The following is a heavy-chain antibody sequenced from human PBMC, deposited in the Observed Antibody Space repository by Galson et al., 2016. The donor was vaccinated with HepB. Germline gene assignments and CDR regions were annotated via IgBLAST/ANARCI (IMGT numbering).Heavy chain of an antibody. CDR3: ARGYFDFWSGYWSKRYHGMDV. CDR2: LPYDGNDA. D-gene: IGHD3-3*01. J-gene: IGHJ6*02. CDR1: GFPFSTYT. Sequence: SLRLSCAASGFPFSTYTMHWVRQAPGKGLEWVALLPYDGNDASYADSVKGRFTISRDNSKSTLYLHMNSLRLEDTALYYCARGYFDFWSGYWSKRYHGMDVWGQGTTVAVSS. V-gene: IGHV3-30*04.